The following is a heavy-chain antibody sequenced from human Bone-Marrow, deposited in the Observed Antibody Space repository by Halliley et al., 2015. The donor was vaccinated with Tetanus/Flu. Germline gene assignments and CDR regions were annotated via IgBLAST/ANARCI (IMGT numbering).Heavy chain of an antibody. Sequence: SLRLSCAASGFTFSKSWMNWVRLAPGKGLESVGRIKSNIDGGTTDYAAPVQGRFTISRDDSKNTLYLQMNSLQTEDTAVYFCATALPGNCNSPSSLAQPAFWGQGPLVTVSP. CDR3: ATALPGNCNSPSSLAQPAF. D-gene: IGHD2-15*01. V-gene: IGHV3-15*07. CDR1: GFTFSKSW. CDR2: IKSNIDGGTT. J-gene: IGHJ4*02.